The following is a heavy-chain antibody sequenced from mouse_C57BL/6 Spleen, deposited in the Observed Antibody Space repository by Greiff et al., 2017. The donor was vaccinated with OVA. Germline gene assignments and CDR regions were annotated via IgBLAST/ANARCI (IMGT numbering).Heavy chain of an antibody. D-gene: IGHD2-3*01. CDR3: ARDDGYYDFAY. J-gene: IGHJ3*01. CDR2: ISYDGSN. Sequence: ESGPGLVKPSPSLSLPCSVTGYSITSGYYWNWIRQFPGNKLEWMGYISYDGSNNYNPSLKNRISITRDTSKNQFFLKLNSVTTEDTATYYCARDDGYYDFAYWGQGTLVTVSA. CDR1: GYSITSGYY. V-gene: IGHV3-6*01.